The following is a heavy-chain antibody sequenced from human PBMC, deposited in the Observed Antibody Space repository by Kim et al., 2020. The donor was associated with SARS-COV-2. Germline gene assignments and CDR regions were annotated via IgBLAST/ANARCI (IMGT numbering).Heavy chain of an antibody. D-gene: IGHD3-10*02. V-gene: IGHV3-74*01. CDR1: GFTLSSYW. CDR2: MGGDGIST. Sequence: GGSLRLSCAASGFTLSSYWRNWVRQAPGKGLVWVSRMGGDGISTHYADSVKGRFTVSRDNDDHTVYLQMNSLRADDTAVYYCARGMFKTGFDVWGQETTVTVTS. CDR3: ARGMFKTGFDV. J-gene: IGHJ6*02.